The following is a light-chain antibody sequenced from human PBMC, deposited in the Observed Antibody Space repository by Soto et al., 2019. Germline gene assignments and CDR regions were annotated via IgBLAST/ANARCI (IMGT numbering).Light chain of an antibody. Sequence: EIVMTQSPATLSVSPGERATLSCRASQSVSSNLAWYQQKPGQAPRLLIYGSSTRATCIPARFSGSGSGTEFTLTISSLQSEDFAVYYCQQYNKWPLTFGGGTKVEI. V-gene: IGKV3-15*01. J-gene: IGKJ4*01. CDR2: GSS. CDR1: QSVSSN. CDR3: QQYNKWPLT.